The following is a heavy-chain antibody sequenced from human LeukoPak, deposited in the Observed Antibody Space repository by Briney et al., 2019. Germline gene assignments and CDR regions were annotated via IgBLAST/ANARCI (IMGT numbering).Heavy chain of an antibody. CDR1: GGSISSYY. Sequence: PSETLSLTCTVSGGSISSYYWSWIRQPPGKGLEWIAYIYYSGNTNYNPSLKSRVTISLDTSKSQFSLKLSSVTAADTAVYYCARHLNTAMVKAHFDYRGQGTLVTVSS. J-gene: IGHJ4*02. CDR2: IYYSGNT. V-gene: IGHV4-59*08. D-gene: IGHD5-18*01. CDR3: ARHLNTAMVKAHFDY.